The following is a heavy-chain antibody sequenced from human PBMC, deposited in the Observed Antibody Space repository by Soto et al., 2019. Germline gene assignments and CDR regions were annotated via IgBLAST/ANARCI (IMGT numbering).Heavy chain of an antibody. V-gene: IGHV4-39*01. CDR1: GDSISDTIYY. D-gene: IGHD6-19*01. CDR3: ARNLKAVAAAMAY. J-gene: IGHJ4*02. CDR2: IHYSGTT. Sequence: SETLSLTCIVSGDSISDTIYYWGWVRQSPGKGLEWIGSIHYSGTTQFHPSLKTRVTISVDTSKNEFSLRLRSVTAADTAVYFCARNLKAVAAAMAYWGQGIQVTVSS.